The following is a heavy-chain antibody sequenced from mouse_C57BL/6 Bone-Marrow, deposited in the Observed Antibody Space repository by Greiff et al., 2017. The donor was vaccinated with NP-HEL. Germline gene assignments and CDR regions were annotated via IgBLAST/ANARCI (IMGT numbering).Heavy chain of an antibody. CDR1: GFTFSNYW. CDR2: IRLKSDNYAT. Sequence: EVKVEESGGGLVQPGGSMKLSCVASGFTFSNYWMNWVRQSPEKGLEWVAQIRLKSDNYATHYAESVKGRFTISRDDSKSSVYLQMNNVRAEDTGIYYCTGGVTTVADYAMDYWGQGTSVTVSS. CDR3: TGGVTTVADYAMDY. V-gene: IGHV6-3*01. D-gene: IGHD1-1*01. J-gene: IGHJ4*01.